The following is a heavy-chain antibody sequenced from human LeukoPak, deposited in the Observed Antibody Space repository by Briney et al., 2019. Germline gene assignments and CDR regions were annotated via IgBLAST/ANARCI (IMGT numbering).Heavy chain of an antibody. Sequence: PGGSLRLSCAASGFTFSSYSMDWVRQAPGKGLEWVSSISSTGSYIYYTDSVKGRFTISRDNAQKSVYLQMNSLRAEDTAVYYCASVGAYTHYAPDYRGQGTLVTVSS. CDR2: ISSTGSYI. CDR3: ASVGAYTHYAPDY. D-gene: IGHD2-2*02. J-gene: IGHJ4*02. CDR1: GFTFSSYS. V-gene: IGHV3-21*01.